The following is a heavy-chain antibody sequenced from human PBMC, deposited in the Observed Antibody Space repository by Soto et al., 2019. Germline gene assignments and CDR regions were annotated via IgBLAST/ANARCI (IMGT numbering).Heavy chain of an antibody. CDR3: VRGDGHTYTSVFDY. D-gene: IGHD2-2*02. CDR1: GSSLSSYG. Sequence: PRGCRRPSGAPSGSSLSSYGMHWVRQAPGKGLEWVAFISHDGSNKNYADYVTGRSTITRDKSNNTLYMQLNSLTAEDTAVYYCVRGDGHTYTSVFDYWGQGTLVTVSS. V-gene: IGHV3-30-3*01. J-gene: IGHJ4*02. CDR2: ISHDGSNK.